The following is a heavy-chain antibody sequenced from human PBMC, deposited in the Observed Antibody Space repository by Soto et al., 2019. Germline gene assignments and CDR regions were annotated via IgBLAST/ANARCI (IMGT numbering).Heavy chain of an antibody. CDR2: IYYSGST. J-gene: IGHJ6*02. CDR3: ARHTRTDYGDYVWSLPRGYYYGMDV. CDR1: GGSISSSSYY. D-gene: IGHD4-17*01. Sequence: QLQLQESGPGLVKPSETLSLTCTVSGGSISSSSYYWGWIRQPPGKGLEWIGSIYYSGSTYYNPSLKSRVTISVDTSKNQFSLKLSSVTAADTAVYYCARHTRTDYGDYVWSLPRGYYYGMDVWGQGTTVTVSS. V-gene: IGHV4-39*01.